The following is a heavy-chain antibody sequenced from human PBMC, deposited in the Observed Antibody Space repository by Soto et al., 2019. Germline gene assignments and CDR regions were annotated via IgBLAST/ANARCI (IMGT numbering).Heavy chain of an antibody. D-gene: IGHD1-26*01. J-gene: IGHJ4*02. V-gene: IGHV4-59*01. CDR3: ARAESQRHATY. CDR1: GGSISSYY. CDR2: VYNGSTT. Sequence: QVQLQESGPGLVKPSETLSLTCIVSGGSISSYYCSWTRQPPGTGLGLMGFVYNGSTTNYNSYLKSRITIAVDTSKNQFSLQRSFVTAADTAVYYCARAESQRHATYGGQGTLVTVSS.